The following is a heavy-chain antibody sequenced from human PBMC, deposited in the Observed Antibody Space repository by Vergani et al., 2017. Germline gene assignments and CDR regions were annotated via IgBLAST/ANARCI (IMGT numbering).Heavy chain of an antibody. CDR2: ISSSSSYI. V-gene: IGHV3-21*01. J-gene: IGHJ6*03. D-gene: IGHD1-26*01. CDR3: ARGTPLIEXELLSSYYYYYMDV. Sequence: EVQLVESGGGLVKPGGSLGLSCAASGFTFSSYSMNWVRQAPGKGLEWVSSISSSSSYIYYADSVKGRFTISRDNAKNSLYLQMNSLRAEDTAVYYCARGTPLIEXELLSSYYYYYMDVWGKGTTVTVSS. CDR1: GFTFSSYS.